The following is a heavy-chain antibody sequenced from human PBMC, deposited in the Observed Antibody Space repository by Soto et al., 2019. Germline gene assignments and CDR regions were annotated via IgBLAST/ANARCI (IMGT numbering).Heavy chain of an antibody. J-gene: IGHJ4*02. CDR2: INADGSTT. CDR3: SIHLDDY. Sequence: QTGGSLRLSCAASGFTFSSYWMHWVRQAPGKGLVWVSRINADGSTTNYANSVKGRFTISRDNAKNTLYLQMNSLRVEDTAVYYCSIHLDDYWGQGTLVTVSS. V-gene: IGHV3-74*01. CDR1: GFTFSSYW.